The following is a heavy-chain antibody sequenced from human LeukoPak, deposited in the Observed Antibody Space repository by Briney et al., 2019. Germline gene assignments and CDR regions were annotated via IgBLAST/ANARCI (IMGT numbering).Heavy chain of an antibody. CDR2: ISSSSSFM. D-gene: IGHD6-25*01. V-gene: IGHV3-21*01. Sequence: GGSLRLSCAASGFNLSPYRMYWVRQAPGKGLEWVASISSSSSFMYYADSVKGRFTISRDNAKNSLYLQMNSLRAEDTAVYYCARAFSGRRMNGMDVWVQGTTVTVSS. J-gene: IGHJ6*02. CDR3: ARAFSGRRMNGMDV. CDR1: GFNLSPYR.